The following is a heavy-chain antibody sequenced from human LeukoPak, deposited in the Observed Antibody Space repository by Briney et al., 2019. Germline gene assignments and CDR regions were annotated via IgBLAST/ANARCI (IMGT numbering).Heavy chain of an antibody. J-gene: IGHJ3*02. CDR2: ISSSSSYI. CDR3: ARTHRDAFDI. Sequence: GGSLRLSCAASGFTVSSNYMSWVRQAPGKGLEWVSSISSSSSYIYYADSVKGRFTISRDNAKNSLYLQMNSLRAEDTAVYYCARTHRDAFDIWGQGTMVTVSS. CDR1: GFTVSSNY. D-gene: IGHD1-14*01. V-gene: IGHV3-21*01.